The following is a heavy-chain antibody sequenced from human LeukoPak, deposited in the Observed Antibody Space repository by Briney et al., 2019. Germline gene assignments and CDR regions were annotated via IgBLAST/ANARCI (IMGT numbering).Heavy chain of an antibody. CDR3: ARGYGSITIFGVVINYGMDV. CDR2: IYYSGST. Sequence: SEALSLTCTVSGGSISSGGYYWSWIRQHPGKGLEWIGYIYYSGSTYYNPSLKSRVTISVDTSKNQFSLKLSSVTAADTAVYYCARGYGSITIFGVVINYGMDVWGQGTTVTVSS. D-gene: IGHD3-3*01. J-gene: IGHJ6*02. V-gene: IGHV4-31*03. CDR1: GGSISSGGYY.